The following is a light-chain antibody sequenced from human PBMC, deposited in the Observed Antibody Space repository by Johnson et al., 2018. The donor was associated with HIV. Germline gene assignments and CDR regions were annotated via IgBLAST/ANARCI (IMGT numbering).Light chain of an antibody. CDR1: SCDIENNY. Sequence: QSVLTQPPSVSAAPGQKVTISCSGNSCDIENNYVSSHHQLPGTAPKLLFYDNNKRPSGIPDRFSGSKSGTSATLGITGLQTGDEADYYCGTWDSSLSAGYVFGTGTKFTVL. V-gene: IGLV1-51*01. CDR3: GTWDSSLSAGYV. CDR2: DNN. J-gene: IGLJ1*01.